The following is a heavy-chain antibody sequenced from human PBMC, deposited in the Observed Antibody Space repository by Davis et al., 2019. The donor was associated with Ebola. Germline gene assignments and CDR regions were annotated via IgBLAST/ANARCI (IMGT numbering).Heavy chain of an antibody. D-gene: IGHD6-6*01. J-gene: IGHJ6*03. CDR3: ARARSIAARPDSYYYMDV. CDR2: ISYDGSNK. V-gene: IGHV3-30-3*01. CDR1: GFTFSSYA. Sequence: PGGSLRLSCAASGFTFSSYAMHWVRQAPGKGLEWVAVISYDGSNKYYADSVKGRFTISRDNSKNTLYLQMNSLRAEDTAVYYCARARSIAARPDSYYYMDVWGKGTTVTVSS.